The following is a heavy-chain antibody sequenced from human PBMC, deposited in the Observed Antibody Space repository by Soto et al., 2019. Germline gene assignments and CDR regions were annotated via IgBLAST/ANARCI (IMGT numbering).Heavy chain of an antibody. CDR3: VRSGDNYNLLDY. J-gene: IGHJ4*02. D-gene: IGHD1-1*01. Sequence: GWSLRLSCAASGFTFSDHYMSWIRQAPGKGLEWIGYSSNSGSFTRYADSVKGRFSISRDNAKNSLYLQMNSLRGDDTAIYYCVRSGDNYNLLDYWGQGTPVTVSS. CDR1: GFTFSDHY. CDR2: SSNSGSFT. V-gene: IGHV3-11*06.